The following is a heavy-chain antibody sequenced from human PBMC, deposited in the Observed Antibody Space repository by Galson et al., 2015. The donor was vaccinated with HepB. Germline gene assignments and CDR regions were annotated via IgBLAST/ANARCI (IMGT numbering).Heavy chain of an antibody. J-gene: IGHJ3*02. CDR1: GFSLSTSGVG. V-gene: IGHV2-5*01. CDR2: IYWNDDK. D-gene: IGHD5-18*01. CDR3: AHADTAMVHDAFDI. Sequence: PALVKPTQTLTLTCTFSGFSLSTSGVGVGWIRQPPGKALEWLALIYWNDDKRYSPSLKSRLTITKDTSKNQVVLTMTNMDPVDTATYYCAHADTAMVHDAFDIWGQGTMVTVSS.